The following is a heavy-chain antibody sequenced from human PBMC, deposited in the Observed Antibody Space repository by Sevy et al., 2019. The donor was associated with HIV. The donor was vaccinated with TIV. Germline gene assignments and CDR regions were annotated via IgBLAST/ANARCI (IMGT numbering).Heavy chain of an antibody. Sequence: GESLKISCKGSGYSFTSYWIGWVRQMPGKGLEWMGIIYPGDSDTRYSPSFQGQVTISADKSISTAYLQWSSLKASDTAMYYCVRCVIGSSWYDAFDIWGQGTMVTVSS. CDR2: IYPGDSDT. J-gene: IGHJ3*02. D-gene: IGHD6-13*01. CDR3: VRCVIGSSWYDAFDI. V-gene: IGHV5-51*01. CDR1: GYSFTSYW.